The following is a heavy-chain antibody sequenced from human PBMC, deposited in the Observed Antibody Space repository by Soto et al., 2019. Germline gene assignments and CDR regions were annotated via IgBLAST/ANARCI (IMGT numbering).Heavy chain of an antibody. Sequence: PSETLSLTCTVSGGSISSGDYFWSWNRQPPGKGLEWIGYIYHSGSTYYNPSLESRSTISIDTSKNQFSLKLSSVTAADTAFYYCAREIGATVVTGDAFDMWGQGTMVTVSS. J-gene: IGHJ3*02. D-gene: IGHD4-17*01. CDR2: IYHSGST. CDR1: GGSISSGDYF. V-gene: IGHV4-30-4*01. CDR3: AREIGATVVTGDAFDM.